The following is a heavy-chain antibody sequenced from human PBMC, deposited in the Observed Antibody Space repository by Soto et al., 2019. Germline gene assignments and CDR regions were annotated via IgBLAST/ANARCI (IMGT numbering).Heavy chain of an antibody. CDR1: GYTFTSYY. J-gene: IGHJ4*02. V-gene: IGHV1-2*02. D-gene: IGHD3-22*01. Sequence: ASVKVSGKASGYTFTSYYIHWVRQAPGQGLEWMGWINPITGGTNYAPKFQGRVTMTRDTSITTAYMELSRLRSDDTAVYYCARNYYDSSDRDYLDYWGQGTPVTVS. CDR3: ARNYYDSSDRDYLDY. CDR2: INPITGGT.